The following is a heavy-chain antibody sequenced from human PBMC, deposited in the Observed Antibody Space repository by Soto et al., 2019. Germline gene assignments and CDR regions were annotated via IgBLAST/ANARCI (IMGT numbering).Heavy chain of an antibody. V-gene: IGHV1-69*13. CDR3: ARLEPSARVTAYYFDY. D-gene: IGHD3-3*01. Sequence: SVKVSCKASGGTFSSYAISWVRQAPGQGLEWMGGIIPIFGTANYAQKFQGRGTITADESTSTAYMELSSLRSEDTAVYYCARLEPSARVTAYYFDYWGQGTLVTVSS. J-gene: IGHJ4*02. CDR1: GGTFSSYA. CDR2: IIPIFGTA.